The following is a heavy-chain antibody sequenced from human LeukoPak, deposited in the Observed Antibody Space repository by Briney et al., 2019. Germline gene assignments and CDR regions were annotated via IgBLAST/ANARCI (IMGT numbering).Heavy chain of an antibody. V-gene: IGHV4-34*01. Sequence: SETPSLTCAVYGGSFSGYYWSWIRQPPGKGLEWIGEINHSGSTNYNPSLKSRVTISVDTSKNQFSLKLSSVTAADTAVYYCARASPAAGNAFDIWGQGTMVTVSS. CDR3: ARASPAAGNAFDI. CDR2: INHSGST. CDR1: GGSFSGYY. J-gene: IGHJ3*02. D-gene: IGHD6-13*01.